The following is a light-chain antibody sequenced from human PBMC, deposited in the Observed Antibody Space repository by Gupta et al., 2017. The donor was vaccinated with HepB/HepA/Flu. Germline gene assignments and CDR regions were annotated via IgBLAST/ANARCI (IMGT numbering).Light chain of an antibody. V-gene: IGKV4-1*01. CDR2: WAS. CDR3: QQYYSMPLT. Sequence: DLVMTQSPDSLAVSLVEKATINCKSNQSLFHSTDKMTYLSWYQQKAGQPPKLLIYWASTRESGVPDRFGGSGSGTDFTLTISSLQAEDVALYYCQQYYSMPLTFGGGTKVEIK. CDR1: QSLFHSTDKMTY. J-gene: IGKJ4*01.